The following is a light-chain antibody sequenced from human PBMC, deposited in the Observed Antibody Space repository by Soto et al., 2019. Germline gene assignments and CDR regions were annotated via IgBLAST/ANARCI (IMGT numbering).Light chain of an antibody. Sequence: DIQMTQSPSSLSASVGDRVTITCRGSQGISSWLAWYQQKPGKAPRLLIYKASSFASGVPSRFSGSGSGTEFTLTISRLQPDDFANYYCQQYKTFGQGTRVEIK. CDR2: KAS. V-gene: IGKV1-5*03. CDR3: QQYKT. CDR1: QGISSW. J-gene: IGKJ1*01.